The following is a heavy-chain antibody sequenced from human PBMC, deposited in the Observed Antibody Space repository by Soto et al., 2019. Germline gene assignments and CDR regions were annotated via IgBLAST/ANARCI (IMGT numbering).Heavy chain of an antibody. D-gene: IGHD1-7*01. CDR2: VSGGGDIT. CDR3: AKVVGLDLQRDFYFDQ. CDR1: RFTLSIYA. J-gene: IGHJ4*02. Sequence: EVQLLESGGGLVQPVGSLRLSCAASRFTLSIYAMSWVRQAPGKGLEWVSGVSGGGDITYYADSVKGRFTISRDNSKNTPFLQMNSLRADDAAVYYCAKVVGLDLQRDFYFDQGGQGTLVTVSS. V-gene: IGHV3-23*01.